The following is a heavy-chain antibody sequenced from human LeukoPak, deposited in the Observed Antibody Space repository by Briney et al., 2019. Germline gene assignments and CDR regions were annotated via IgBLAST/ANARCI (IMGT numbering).Heavy chain of an antibody. J-gene: IGHJ3*02. V-gene: IGHV3-33*06. CDR1: AFVFSSHG. CDR2: IWSDGTNK. Sequence: GGSLRLSCAASAFVFSSHGMHWVRQAPGKGLEWVAVIWSDGTNKNYADSVKGRFTISRDNSKNTLYLQMNSLRAEDTAVYYCAKDDGSYGAFDIWGQGTMVTVSS. D-gene: IGHD1-26*01. CDR3: AKDDGSYGAFDI.